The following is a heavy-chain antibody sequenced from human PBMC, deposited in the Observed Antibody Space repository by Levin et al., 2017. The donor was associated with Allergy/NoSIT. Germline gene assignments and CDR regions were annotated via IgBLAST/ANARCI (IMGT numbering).Heavy chain of an antibody. CDR1: GFTFSSYS. CDR3: ARDSSGLPMVY. D-gene: IGHD3-10*01. CDR2: ISSSGTTI. V-gene: IGHV3-48*01. J-gene: IGHJ4*01. Sequence: PSQTLSLTCAASGFTFSSYSMNWVRQAPGKGLEWVSYISSSGTTIYYTDSVKGRFTTSRDSAKSSLYLQMNSLRAEDTAVYYCARDSSGLPMVYWGQGILVTVSS.